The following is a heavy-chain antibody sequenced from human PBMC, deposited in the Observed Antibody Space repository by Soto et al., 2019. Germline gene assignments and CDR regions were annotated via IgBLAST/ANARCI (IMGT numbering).Heavy chain of an antibody. V-gene: IGHV4-38-2*01. Sequence: SETLSLTCSVSGYLISSGYYWGWVRQTPGKGLEWLGRIDYSGRTYKHPSLKSRVSASVDLSKNQFSLNLRSVTAADTAVYFCARHLSTGYDYYYFDYWGQGTLVTVSS. J-gene: IGHJ4*02. CDR1: GYLISSGYY. D-gene: IGHD3-22*01. CDR2: IDYSGRT. CDR3: ARHLSTGYDYYYFDY.